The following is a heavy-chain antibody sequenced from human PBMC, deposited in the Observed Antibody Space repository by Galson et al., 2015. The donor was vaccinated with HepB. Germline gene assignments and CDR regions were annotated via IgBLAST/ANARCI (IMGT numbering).Heavy chain of an antibody. CDR3: ATRYDHYGDYSKYFEY. J-gene: IGHJ4*02. CDR1: GFTFGTYW. Sequence: SLRLSCAASGFTFGTYWMTWVRQAPGKGLEWVANIKQDGSEKYYADSVKGRFTISRDNAKNSLYLQMNSLRAEDTALYYCATRYDHYGDYSKYFEYWGQGSLVAVSS. D-gene: IGHD4-17*01. V-gene: IGHV3-7*03. CDR2: IKQDGSEK.